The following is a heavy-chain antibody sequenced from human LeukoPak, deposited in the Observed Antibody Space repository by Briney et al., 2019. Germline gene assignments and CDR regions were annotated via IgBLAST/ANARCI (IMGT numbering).Heavy chain of an antibody. D-gene: IGHD3-10*01. V-gene: IGHV4-34*01. CDR3: ARGLVITMVRGDIGRIAAFDI. Sequence: PSETLSLTCAVYGGSFSGYYWSWIRQPPGKGLEWIGEINHSGSTNYNPSLKSRVTISVDTSKNQFSLKLSSVTAADTAVYYCARGLVITMVRGDIGRIAAFDIWGQGTMVTVSS. CDR2: INHSGST. J-gene: IGHJ3*02. CDR1: GGSFSGYY.